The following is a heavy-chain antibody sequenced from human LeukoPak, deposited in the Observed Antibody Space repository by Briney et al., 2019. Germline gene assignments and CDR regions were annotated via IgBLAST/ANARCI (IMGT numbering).Heavy chain of an antibody. J-gene: IGHJ4*02. CDR1: GFTFTDHS. CDR3: AKPTYDSSGYYYLYYFDY. D-gene: IGHD3-22*01. Sequence: PGGSLRLSCVASGFTFTDHSMDWVRQAPGKGLEWVSAISGSGGGTYYADSVKGRFTISRDNSKNTLYLQMNSLRAEDTAVYYCAKPTYDSSGYYYLYYFDYWGQGTLVTVSS. CDR2: ISGSGGGT. V-gene: IGHV3-23*01.